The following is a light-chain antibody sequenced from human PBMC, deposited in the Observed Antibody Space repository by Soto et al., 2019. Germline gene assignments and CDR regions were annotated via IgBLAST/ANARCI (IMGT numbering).Light chain of an antibody. CDR2: DVY. CDR3: SSYTTSSTVV. Sequence: QSVLTQPASVSGSPGQSITISCTGTSSDVGGYNYVSWFQQHPGKAPNLMIYDVYRRPSGVSYRFSGSKSGNTASLTISGLQAEDEAYYYCSSYTTSSTVVFGGGTKLTVL. CDR1: SSDVGGYNY. V-gene: IGLV2-14*01. J-gene: IGLJ2*01.